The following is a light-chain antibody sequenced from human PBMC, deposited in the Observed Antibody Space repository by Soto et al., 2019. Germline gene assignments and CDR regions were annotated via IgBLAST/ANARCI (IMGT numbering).Light chain of an antibody. Sequence: QSVLTQPPSASGSPGQSVTISCTGTSTDVGAYNYVSWYQQRPGKAPKLMIFEVTKRPSGVPDRFSGSKSGASASLAITGLQADDEADYYCQTFDSSLRGYVFGTGTKVTVL. CDR3: QTFDSSLRGYV. CDR2: EVT. V-gene: IGLV2-8*01. CDR1: STDVGAYNY. J-gene: IGLJ1*01.